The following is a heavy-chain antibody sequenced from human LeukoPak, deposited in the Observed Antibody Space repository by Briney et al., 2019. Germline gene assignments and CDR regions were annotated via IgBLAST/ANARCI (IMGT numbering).Heavy chain of an antibody. CDR2: ISSSGSTI. Sequence: GGSLRLSCAASGFTFSSIAMSWVRQAPGTGLEWVSYISSSGSTIYYADSVKGRFTISRDNTKNSLYLQITGLRAEDTAVYYCARLGYCNSGSCDYWGQGTLVTVSS. D-gene: IGHD2-15*01. CDR3: ARLGYCNSGSCDY. V-gene: IGHV3-48*03. J-gene: IGHJ4*02. CDR1: GFTFSSIA.